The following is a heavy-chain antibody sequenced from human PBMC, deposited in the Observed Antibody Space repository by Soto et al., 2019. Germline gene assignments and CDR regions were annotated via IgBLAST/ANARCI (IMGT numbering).Heavy chain of an antibody. CDR3: AKDRGGYGGIRLYYYGMDV. Sequence: GGSLRLSCAASGFTFSSYGMHWVRQAPGKGLEWVAVISYDGSNKYYADSVKGRFTISRDNSKNTLYLQMNSLRAEDTAVYYCAKDRGGYGGIRLYYYGMDVWGQGTTVTVSS. J-gene: IGHJ6*02. D-gene: IGHD4-17*01. CDR2: ISYDGSNK. V-gene: IGHV3-30*18. CDR1: GFTFSSYG.